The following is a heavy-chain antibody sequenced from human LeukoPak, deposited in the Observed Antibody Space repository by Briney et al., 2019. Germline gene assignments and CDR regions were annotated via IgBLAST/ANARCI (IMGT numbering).Heavy chain of an antibody. V-gene: IGHV3-23*01. Sequence: GGSLRLSCAASGFTFSSYAMSWVRQAPGKGLEWVSVISGSGGSTYYADSVEGRFTISRDNSKNTLYLQMSSLRAEDTAVYYCAKERAPRVTTGGFDYWGQGTLVTVSS. CDR1: GFTFSSYA. CDR2: ISGSGGST. J-gene: IGHJ4*02. D-gene: IGHD4-17*01. CDR3: AKERAPRVTTGGFDY.